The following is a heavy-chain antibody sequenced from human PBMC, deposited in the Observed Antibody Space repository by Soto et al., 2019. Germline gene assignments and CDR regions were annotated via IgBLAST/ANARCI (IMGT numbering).Heavy chain of an antibody. Sequence: VGSLRLSCEASGFTFTDYHMSWIRQAPGKGLEWVALISETGSHTAYAESVKGRFTISRDNARPSVFLQMNSLRSDDTAVYFCARSLRATSPLTFWGQGTPVTVSS. J-gene: IGHJ4*02. CDR2: ISETGSHT. CDR3: ARSLRATSPLTF. CDR1: GFTFTDYH. D-gene: IGHD7-27*01. V-gene: IGHV3-11*06.